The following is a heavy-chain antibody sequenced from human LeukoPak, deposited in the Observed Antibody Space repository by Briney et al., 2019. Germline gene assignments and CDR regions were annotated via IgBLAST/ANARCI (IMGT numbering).Heavy chain of an antibody. CDR1: GDSASSNSAA. J-gene: IGHJ4*02. D-gene: IGHD5-12*01. V-gene: IGHV6-1*01. Sequence: SQTLSLTCAISGDSASSNSAAWNWIRQSPSRGLEWLGRTYYRSKWYNDYAVSVKSRITINPDTSKNQFSLQLNSVTPEDTAVYYCARDRSGGYSGYDPSPPRFFDYWGQGTLVTVSS. CDR2: TYYRSKWYN. CDR3: ARDRSGGYSGYDPSPPRFFDY.